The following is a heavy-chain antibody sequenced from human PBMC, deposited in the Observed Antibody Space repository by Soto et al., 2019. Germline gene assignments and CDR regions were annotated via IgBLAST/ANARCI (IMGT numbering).Heavy chain of an antibody. D-gene: IGHD3-9*01. CDR3: ARAGALRYFHWDNYDMDV. J-gene: IGHJ6*03. Sequence: SVKVSCKASGGTFSSYTISWVRQAPGKGREWMGRIIPIPGIANYAQKVQGRVTITADKSTSTAYMELSSLRSEDTAVYYCARAGALRYFHWDNYDMDVWGKGATVSVSS. V-gene: IGHV1-69*02. CDR2: IIPIPGIA. CDR1: GGTFSSYT.